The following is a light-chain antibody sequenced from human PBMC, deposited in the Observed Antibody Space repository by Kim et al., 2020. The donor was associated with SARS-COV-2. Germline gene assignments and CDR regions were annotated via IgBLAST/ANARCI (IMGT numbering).Light chain of an antibody. CDR3: NYRDSSGNHPPVV. Sequence: SSELTQDPAVSVALGQTVRITCQGDSLRSYYASWYQQKPGQAPVLVIYGKNNRPSGIPDRFSGSSSGNTASLTITGAQAEDEADYYCNYRDSSGNHPPVVFGGGTKLTVL. J-gene: IGLJ2*01. V-gene: IGLV3-19*01. CDR2: GKN. CDR1: SLRSYY.